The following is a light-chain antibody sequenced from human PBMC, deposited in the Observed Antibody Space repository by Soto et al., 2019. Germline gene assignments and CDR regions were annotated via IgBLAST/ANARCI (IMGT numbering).Light chain of an antibody. V-gene: IGKV1-5*01. CDR3: QQYNSFWT. Sequence: DIQMTQSPSTLSASVGDRVTITCRASQSISSWLAWYQQKPGKAPRPLIYDASYLERGVPSRFSGSGSGTEFTPTISDLQPDDLATYYCQQYNSFWTFGQGTKVDIK. CDR2: DAS. J-gene: IGKJ1*01. CDR1: QSISSW.